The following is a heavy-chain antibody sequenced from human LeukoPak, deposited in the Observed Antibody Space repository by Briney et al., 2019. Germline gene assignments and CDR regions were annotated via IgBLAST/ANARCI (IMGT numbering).Heavy chain of an antibody. V-gene: IGHV1-8*01. J-gene: IGHJ4*02. CDR1: GYTFNNHD. Sequence: ASVKVSCKASGYTFNNHDINWVRQATGQELEWMGWMNPDSGNTGYAQKFQGRVTMTRDTSITTAYMELSSLRSEDTAVYYCARVGSVWDFKRPYYFDYWGQGALVTVSS. D-gene: IGHD6-19*01. CDR2: MNPDSGNT. CDR3: ARVGSVWDFKRPYYFDY.